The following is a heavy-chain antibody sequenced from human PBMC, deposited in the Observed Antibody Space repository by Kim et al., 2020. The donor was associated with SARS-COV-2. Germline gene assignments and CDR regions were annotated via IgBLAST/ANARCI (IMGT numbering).Heavy chain of an antibody. D-gene: IGHD6-19*01. CDR2: IWYDGSNK. CDR1: GFTFSSYG. Sequence: GGSLRLSCAASGFTFSSYGMHWVRQAPGKGLEWVAVIWYDGSNKYYADSVKGRFTISRDNSKNTLYLQMNSLRAEDTAVYYCARGEGSSGWGFDYWGQGTLVTVSS. J-gene: IGHJ4*02. CDR3: ARGEGSSGWGFDY. V-gene: IGHV3-33*01.